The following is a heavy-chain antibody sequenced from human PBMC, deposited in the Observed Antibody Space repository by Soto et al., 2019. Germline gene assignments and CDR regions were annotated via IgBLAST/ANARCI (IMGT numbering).Heavy chain of an antibody. Sequence: GGSLRLSCAASGFTFSSYGMHWVRQAPGKGLEWVAVISYDGSNKYYADTVKGRFTISRDNSKNTLYLQMNSLRAEDTAVYYCAKIVKSDSSGYYYWASDYWGQGTLVTVSS. CDR1: GFTFSSYG. CDR2: ISYDGSNK. J-gene: IGHJ4*02. CDR3: AKIVKSDSSGYYYWASDY. D-gene: IGHD3-22*01. V-gene: IGHV3-30*18.